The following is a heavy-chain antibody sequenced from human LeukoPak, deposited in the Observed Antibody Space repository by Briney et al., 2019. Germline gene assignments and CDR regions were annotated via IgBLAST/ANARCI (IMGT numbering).Heavy chain of an antibody. D-gene: IGHD4/OR15-4a*01. V-gene: IGHV3-7*01. Sequence: WGSLRLSCAASGFTLSSYWMSWVRHAPGQGLVWVANGKQDGSERYYVGSVRGRFTISRDNAKNSLYLQMNSLRSEDTAVYYCAREGAYYLDSWGQGTLVAVSS. CDR3: AREGAYYLDS. CDR1: GFTLSSYW. CDR2: GKQDGSER. J-gene: IGHJ4*02.